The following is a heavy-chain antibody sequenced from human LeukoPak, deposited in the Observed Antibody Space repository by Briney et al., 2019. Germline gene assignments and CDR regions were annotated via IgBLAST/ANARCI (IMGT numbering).Heavy chain of an antibody. CDR3: ASENYYDSSGYWP. CDR1: GGSISSYY. CDR2: IYYSGST. V-gene: IGHV4-59*08. Sequence: SETLSLTCTVSGGSISSYYWSWIRQPPGKGLEWIGYIYYSGSTNYNPSLKSRVTISVDTSKNQFSLKLSSVTAADTAVYYCASENYYDSSGYWPWGQGTLVTVSS. D-gene: IGHD3-22*01. J-gene: IGHJ5*02.